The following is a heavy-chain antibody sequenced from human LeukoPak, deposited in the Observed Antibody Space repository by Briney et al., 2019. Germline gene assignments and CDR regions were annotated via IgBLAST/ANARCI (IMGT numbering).Heavy chain of an antibody. D-gene: IGHD2-2*02. CDR2: IYHSGST. CDR3: ARHSDCVTSSCYTGYFDY. CDR1: GDSISSSSYS. J-gene: IGHJ4*02. Sequence: SETLSLTCAVSGDSISSSSYSWGWIRQPPGKGLEWIGSIYHSGSTYHNPSLKSRVTISVDTSKNQFFLKLSSVTAADTAVYYCARHSDCVTSSCYTGYFDYWGQGTLVTVSS. V-gene: IGHV4-39*01.